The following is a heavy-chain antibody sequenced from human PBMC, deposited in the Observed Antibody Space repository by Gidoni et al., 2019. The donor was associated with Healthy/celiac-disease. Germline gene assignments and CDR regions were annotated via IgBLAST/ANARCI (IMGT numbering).Heavy chain of an antibody. V-gene: IGHV4-39*01. CDR1: GGSISSSSYY. Sequence: LQLQESGPGLVKPSETLSLTCTVSGGSISSSSYYWGWIRQPPGKGLEWIGSIYYSGNTYYNPALKSRVTISVDTSKNQFSLKLSSVTAADTTVYYCARTSYYYNSGTYNNDAFDIWGQGTMVTVSS. D-gene: IGHD3-10*01. CDR2: IYYSGNT. CDR3: ARTSYYYNSGTYNNDAFDI. J-gene: IGHJ3*02.